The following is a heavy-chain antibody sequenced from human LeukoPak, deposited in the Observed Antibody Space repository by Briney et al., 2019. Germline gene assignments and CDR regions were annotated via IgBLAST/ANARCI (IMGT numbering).Heavy chain of an antibody. Sequence: GGSLRLSCAASGFTFSSYAMSWVRQAPGEGLEWVSGISGSGGSTYSADSVKGRFTISRDNSKNTLYLQMNSLRAEDTALYYCAKGGYCTSPSCYSDYWGQGTLVTVSS. D-gene: IGHD2-2*01. J-gene: IGHJ4*02. CDR2: ISGSGGST. V-gene: IGHV3-23*01. CDR3: AKGGYCTSPSCYSDY. CDR1: GFTFSSYA.